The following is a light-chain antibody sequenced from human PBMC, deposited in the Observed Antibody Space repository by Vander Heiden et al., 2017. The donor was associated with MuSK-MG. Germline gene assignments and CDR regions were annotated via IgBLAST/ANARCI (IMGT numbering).Light chain of an antibody. J-gene: IGLJ2*01. V-gene: IGLV1-40*01. CDR3: QSYDSSRSGYVV. CDR1: SSNIGAGYD. CDR2: VNS. Sequence: QSVLTQPPSVSGAPGQRVTISCPGRSSNIGAGYDVHWYQQLPGTAPNILLFVNSNRHSGVPDRFAGSKSGTSASLAITGLQAEEEADDYCQSYDSSRSGYVVFGGGTKLTVL.